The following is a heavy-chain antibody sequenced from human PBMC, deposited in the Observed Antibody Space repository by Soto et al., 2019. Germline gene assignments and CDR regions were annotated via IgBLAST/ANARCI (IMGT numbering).Heavy chain of an antibody. CDR2: IYYSGST. Sequence: SETLSLTCTVSGGSISSYYWSWIRQPPGKGLEWIGYIYYSGSTNYNPSLKSRVTISVDTSKNQFSLKLSSVTAADTAVYYCARRWGRTFDYWGQGTLVNVSS. D-gene: IGHD1-26*01. CDR3: ARRWGRTFDY. V-gene: IGHV4-59*08. J-gene: IGHJ4*02. CDR1: GGSISSYY.